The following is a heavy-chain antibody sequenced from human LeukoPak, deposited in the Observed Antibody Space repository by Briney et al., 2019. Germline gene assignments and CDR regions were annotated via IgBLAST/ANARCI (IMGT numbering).Heavy chain of an antibody. D-gene: IGHD1-26*01. Sequence: GRSLRLSCAASGSTFDDYAMHWVRQVPGRGLEWVSGITCNGGSIGYADSVKGRFTISRDNAKNSLYLQMNSLRAEDTAFYYCAKDLRRRIVGATRKGPFDYWGQGTLVTVSS. CDR1: GSTFDDYA. CDR2: ITCNGGSI. J-gene: IGHJ4*02. CDR3: AKDLRRRIVGATRKGPFDY. V-gene: IGHV3-9*01.